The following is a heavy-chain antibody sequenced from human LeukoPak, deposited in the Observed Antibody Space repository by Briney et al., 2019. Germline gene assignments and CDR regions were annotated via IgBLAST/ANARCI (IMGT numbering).Heavy chain of an antibody. CDR3: SRDGGRDSGSYYEDY. D-gene: IGHD1-26*01. J-gene: IGHJ4*02. CDR2: INHSGST. Sequence: SETLSLTCAVYGGSFSGYYWSWIRQPPGKGLEWIGEINHSGSTNYNPSLKSRATISVDTSKDQFSLKLSSVTAADTAVYYCSRDGGRDSGSYYEDYWGQGAMVADPS. V-gene: IGHV4-34*01. CDR1: GGSFSGYY.